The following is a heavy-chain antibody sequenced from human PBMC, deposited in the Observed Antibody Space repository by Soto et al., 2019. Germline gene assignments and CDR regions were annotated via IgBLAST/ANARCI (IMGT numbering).Heavy chain of an antibody. J-gene: IGHJ4*02. CDR2: INHSGST. CDR1: DGSMNSDSSY. V-gene: IGHV4-39*01. D-gene: IGHD3-22*01. CDR3: ARLGGYVSVGYYYLWDS. Sequence: QLQLQESGPGLVKPSETLSLTCRVSDGSMNSDSSYWGWIRQPPGKGLEWIGVINHSGSTYHNLSPKGRVTMSVDASRNQFSRKLTSMTAADTAVYYCARLGGYVSVGYYYLWDSWGQGTLVTVSS.